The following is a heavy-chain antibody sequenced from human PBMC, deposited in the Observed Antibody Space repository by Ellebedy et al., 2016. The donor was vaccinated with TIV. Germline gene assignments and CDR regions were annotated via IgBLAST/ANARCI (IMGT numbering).Heavy chain of an antibody. CDR1: GDTFSNYA. CDR3: ARSHFGGSYGMDV. J-gene: IGHJ6*02. V-gene: IGHV1-69*04. CDR2: IIPILSVA. D-gene: IGHD3-16*01. Sequence: AASVKVSCKASGDTFSNYAISWVRQAPGQGLEWMGRIIPILSVANYAQKFQGRVTITADKSTSTAYMELSSLRSEDTAVYYCARSHFGGSYGMDVWGQGTTVTVSS.